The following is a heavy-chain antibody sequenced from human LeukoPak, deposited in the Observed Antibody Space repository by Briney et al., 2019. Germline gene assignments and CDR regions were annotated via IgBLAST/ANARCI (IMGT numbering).Heavy chain of an antibody. Sequence: SETLSLTCTVSGGSISSYYWSWIRQPPGKGLEWIGYIYYSGSTNYNPSLKSRVTISVDTSKNQFSLKLSSVTAADTAVYYCARGSIVGARGLGDYWGQGTLVTVSS. CDR2: IYYSGST. CDR1: GGSISSYY. V-gene: IGHV4-59*01. J-gene: IGHJ4*02. CDR3: ARGSIVGARGLGDY. D-gene: IGHD1-26*01.